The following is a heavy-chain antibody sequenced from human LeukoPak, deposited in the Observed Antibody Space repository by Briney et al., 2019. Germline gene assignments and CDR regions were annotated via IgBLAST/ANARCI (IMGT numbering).Heavy chain of an antibody. Sequence: GASVKVSCKASGYTFTGYYMHWVRQAPGQGLEWMGWINPNSSGTNYAQKFQGRVTMTRDTSISTAYMELSRLRSDDTAVYYCARVPGEVGSAGWEEYYFDYWGQGTLVTVSS. CDR2: INPNSSGT. V-gene: IGHV1-2*02. CDR1: GYTFTGYY. D-gene: IGHD1-26*01. J-gene: IGHJ4*02. CDR3: ARVPGEVGSAGWEEYYFDY.